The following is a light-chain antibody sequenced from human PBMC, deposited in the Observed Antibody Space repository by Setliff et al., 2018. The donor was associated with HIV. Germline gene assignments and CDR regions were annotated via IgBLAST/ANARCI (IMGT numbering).Light chain of an antibody. Sequence: ALTQPASVSGSPGQSITIPCTGTTSDVGGYNYVSWYQQHPGKAPKLMIYDASNRPSGISNRFSGSRSGNTASLTVSGLQAEEEADCYCSSYTNSSGGVVGTGTKVTVL. CDR3: SSYTNSSGGV. CDR2: DAS. J-gene: IGLJ1*01. V-gene: IGLV2-14*03. CDR1: TSDVGGYNY.